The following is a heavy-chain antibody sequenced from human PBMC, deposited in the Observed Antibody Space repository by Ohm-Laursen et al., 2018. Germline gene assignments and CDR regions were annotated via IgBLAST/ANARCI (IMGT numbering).Heavy chain of an antibody. CDR2: MYISGGT. CDR1: GGSISGYY. CDR3: ARDPGGILRFDP. D-gene: IGHD2-15*01. V-gene: IGHV4-4*07. J-gene: IGHJ5*02. Sequence: SQTLSLTCTVSGGSISGYYWSWIRQPAGKGLEWIGRMYISGGTNYNPSLKSRVTMSVDTSKNQFSLKLSSVTAADTAVYCCARDPGGILRFDPWGQGTLVTVSS.